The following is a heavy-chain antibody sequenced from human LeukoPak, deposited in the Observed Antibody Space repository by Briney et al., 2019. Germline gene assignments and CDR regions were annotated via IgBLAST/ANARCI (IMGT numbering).Heavy chain of an antibody. CDR1: GFTYSTYG. Sequence: PGGSLRLSCAASGFTYSTYGIHWVRQAPGKGLEWVGLLSSGGINKHYADSVKGRFIISRDNSMNTLYLQMNSLGVEDTAVYYCARDQAGSGRAFDYWGQGTLVTVSS. D-gene: IGHD2-15*01. V-gene: IGHV3-30*03. CDR2: LSSGGINK. CDR3: ARDQAGSGRAFDY. J-gene: IGHJ4*02.